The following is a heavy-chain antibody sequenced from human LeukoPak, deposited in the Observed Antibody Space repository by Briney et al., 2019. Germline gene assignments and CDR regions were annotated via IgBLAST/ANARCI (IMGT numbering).Heavy chain of an antibody. Sequence: GGSLRLSCAASGFTFSSYAMTWVRQAPDKGLEWVSAISGSDGSTYYADSVKGRFTISRDDSQNTLYLQMDSLSAEDTAVYYCAKVETSGGANCYALDYWGQGTLVTVSS. J-gene: IGHJ4*02. V-gene: IGHV3-23*01. CDR3: AKVETSGGANCYALDY. CDR1: GFTFSSYA. CDR2: ISGSDGST. D-gene: IGHD2-2*01.